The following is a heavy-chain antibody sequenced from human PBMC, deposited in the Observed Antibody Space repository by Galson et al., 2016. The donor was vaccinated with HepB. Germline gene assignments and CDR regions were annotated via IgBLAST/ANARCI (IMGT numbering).Heavy chain of an antibody. V-gene: IGHV4-4*02. Sequence: SETLSLTCAVSGGSVNSSHWWSWVRQPPGKGLEYIGEIHHSGSTNYNPTLKSRVSISQDKSKNQFFLRLSSLTAADTAVYYCARAAITVGYCSGGSCGLHLDFWGQGILVTVSS. CDR2: IHHSGST. D-gene: IGHD2-15*01. CDR1: GGSVNSSHW. J-gene: IGHJ4*02. CDR3: ARAAITVGYCSGGSCGLHLDF.